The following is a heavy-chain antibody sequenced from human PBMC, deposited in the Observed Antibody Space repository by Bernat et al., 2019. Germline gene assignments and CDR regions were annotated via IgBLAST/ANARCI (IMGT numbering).Heavy chain of an antibody. V-gene: IGHV1-3*01. Sequence: QVQLVQSGAEVKKPGASVKVSCKASGYTFTSYAMHWVRQAPGQRLEWMGWINAGNDNTKYSQKFQGRVTITRDTSASTAYMELSSLRSEDTAVYYCARDLQQLVPYYYYGMDVWGQGTTVTVSS. CDR1: GYTFTSYA. D-gene: IGHD6-13*01. J-gene: IGHJ6*02. CDR2: INAGNDNT. CDR3: ARDLQQLVPYYYYGMDV.